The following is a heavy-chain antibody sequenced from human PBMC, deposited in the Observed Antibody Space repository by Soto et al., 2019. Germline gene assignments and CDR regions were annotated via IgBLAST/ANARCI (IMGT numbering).Heavy chain of an antibody. J-gene: IGHJ4*02. CDR2: ISYDGSNK. Sequence: GSLILSCAASGFTFSIYGIHWVRQAPGKGLEWVAVISYDGSNKYYADSVKGRFTISRDNSKNTLYLQMNSLRAEDTAVYYCAKGPGDYWGQGTLVTVSS. CDR1: GFTFSIYG. V-gene: IGHV3-30*18. CDR3: AKGPGDY.